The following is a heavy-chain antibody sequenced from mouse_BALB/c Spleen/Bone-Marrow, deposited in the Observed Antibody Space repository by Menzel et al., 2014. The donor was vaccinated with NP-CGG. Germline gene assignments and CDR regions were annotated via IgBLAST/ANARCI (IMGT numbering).Heavy chain of an antibody. V-gene: IGHV5-6*01. CDR1: GFTFSSYG. D-gene: IGHD3-1*01. CDR2: ISSGGSYT. CDR3: ARDGLDY. J-gene: IGHJ2*01. Sequence: EVQVVESGGDLVKPGGSLKLSCAASGFTFSSYGMSWVRQTPDKRLEWVGTISSGGSYTYYPGRVKGRVTMTGDNAKNPLYLQTSSLKSDDTAMYYCARDGLDYWGQGTTLTVSS.